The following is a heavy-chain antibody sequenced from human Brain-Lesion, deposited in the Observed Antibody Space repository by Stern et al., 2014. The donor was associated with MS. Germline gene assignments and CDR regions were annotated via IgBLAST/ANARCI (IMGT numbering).Heavy chain of an antibody. D-gene: IGHD3-10*01. CDR3: VKNHYGLDY. J-gene: IGHJ4*02. CDR2: ITGSGDIT. CDR1: GFSFGAYY. Sequence: VQLVESGGGLVKPGGSLRLSFAASGFSFGAYYMPWVPQAPGRGREWVSYITGSGDITNYADSVKGRFTISRDNAKNSLHLQMNSLRAEDTAVYYCVKNHYGLDYWGQGALVTVSS. V-gene: IGHV3-11*01.